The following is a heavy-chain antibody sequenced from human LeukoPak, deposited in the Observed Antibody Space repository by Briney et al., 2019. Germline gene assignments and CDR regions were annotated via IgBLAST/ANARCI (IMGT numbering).Heavy chain of an antibody. CDR2: ISVYNGDT. V-gene: IGHV1-18*04. CDR1: GYTFSIYG. Sequence: ASVKVSCKASGYTFSIYGISWVRQAPGQGLEWMGWISVYNGDTNYSQKLQGRVTMTTDTSTSTAYMELRSLRSDDTAVYYCARGITVTTFRNYLDPWGQGTLVTVSS. J-gene: IGHJ5*02. D-gene: IGHD4-17*01. CDR3: ARGITVTTFRNYLDP.